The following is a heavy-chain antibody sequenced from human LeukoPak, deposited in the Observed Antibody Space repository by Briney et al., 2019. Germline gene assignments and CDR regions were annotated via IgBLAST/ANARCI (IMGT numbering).Heavy chain of an antibody. CDR2: INHSGST. V-gene: IGHV4-34*01. CDR1: GGSFSGYY. J-gene: IGHJ4*02. D-gene: IGHD3-22*01. Sequence: SETLSLTCAVYGGSFSGYYWSWIRQPPGKGLEWIGEINHSGSTNYNPSLKSRVTISVDTSKNQFSLKLSSVTAADTAVYYCARRPYDSSGYTDYWGQGTLVTVSS. CDR3: ARRPYDSSGYTDY.